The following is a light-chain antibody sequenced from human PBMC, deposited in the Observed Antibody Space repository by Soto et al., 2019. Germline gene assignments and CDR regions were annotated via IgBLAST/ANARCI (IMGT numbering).Light chain of an antibody. Sequence: DIQMTHSPSTLSASVGDRVTITCRASQSISSWLAWYQQKPGKAPKLLIYKASSLESGGPSRFSGSGSGTEFTLTISSLQPDDFATYYCQQYNSYWTFGQGTKVEIK. CDR1: QSISSW. V-gene: IGKV1-5*03. J-gene: IGKJ1*01. CDR3: QQYNSYWT. CDR2: KAS.